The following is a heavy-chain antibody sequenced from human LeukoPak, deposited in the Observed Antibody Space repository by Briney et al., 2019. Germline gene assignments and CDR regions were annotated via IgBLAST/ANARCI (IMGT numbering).Heavy chain of an antibody. CDR3: ARVWPWTRDWFSFDY. CDR1: GYTFTGYY. Sequence: GASVKVSCKASGYTFTGYYMRWVRQAPGQGLEWMGWINPNSGGTNYAQKFQGRVTMTRDTSISTAYMELSRLRSDDTAVYYCARVWPWTRDWFSFDYWGQGTLVTVSS. CDR2: INPNSGGT. J-gene: IGHJ4*02. D-gene: IGHD3-9*01. V-gene: IGHV1-2*02.